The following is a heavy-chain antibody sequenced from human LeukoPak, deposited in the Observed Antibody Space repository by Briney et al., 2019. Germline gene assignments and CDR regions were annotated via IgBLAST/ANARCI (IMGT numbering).Heavy chain of an antibody. CDR3: ARGVYSNPLWFDP. D-gene: IGHD4-11*01. J-gene: IGHJ5*02. CDR1: GGSISSYY. V-gene: IGHV4-59*01. Sequence: SETLSLTCTVSGGSISSYYWSWIRQPPGKGLEWIGYIYYSGSTNYNPSLKSRVTISVDTSKNQSSLKLSSVTAADTAVYYCARGVYSNPLWFDPWGQGTLVTVSS. CDR2: IYYSGST.